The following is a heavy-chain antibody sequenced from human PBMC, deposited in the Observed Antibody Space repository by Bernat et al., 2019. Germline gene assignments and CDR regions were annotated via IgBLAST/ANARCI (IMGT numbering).Heavy chain of an antibody. V-gene: IGHV4-34*01. CDR1: GGSFSGYY. D-gene: IGHD1-26*01. CDR3: ARVSSGSDD. J-gene: IGHJ4*02. Sequence: QVQLQQWGAGLLKPSETLSLTCAVYGGSFSGYYWSWIRQPPGKGMEWIGEINHSGSTNYNPSLKSRITKSVDTSKNQYSLKLSSVTAADTAVYYCARVSSGSDDWGQGTLVTVSS. CDR2: INHSGST.